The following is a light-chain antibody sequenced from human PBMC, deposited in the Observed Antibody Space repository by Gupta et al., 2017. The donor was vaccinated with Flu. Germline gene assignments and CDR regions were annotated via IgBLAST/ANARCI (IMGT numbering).Light chain of an antibody. Sequence: SFELTQPPSVSVSPGQTATITCSGTGNELGDIYDSWYQQKPGQSPVFVIYQDIQRPSGIPVRFSGSNSGDTATLSISETQAMDEADYYCQAWDSGTCGFGGGTKLTVL. CDR2: QDI. CDR1: ELGDIY. CDR3: QAWDSGTCG. J-gene: IGLJ2*01. V-gene: IGLV3-1*01.